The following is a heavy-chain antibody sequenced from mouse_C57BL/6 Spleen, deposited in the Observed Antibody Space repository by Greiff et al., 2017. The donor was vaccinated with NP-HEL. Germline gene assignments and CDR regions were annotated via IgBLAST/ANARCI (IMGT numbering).Heavy chain of an antibody. J-gene: IGHJ2*01. V-gene: IGHV1-5*01. Sequence: EVQLQQSGTVLARPGASVKMSCKTSGYTFTSYWMHWVKQRPGQGLEWIGAIYPGNSDTSYNQKFKGKAKLTAVTSASTAYMELSSLTNEDSAVYYCTIMAGNSYQYYFDYWGQGTTLTVSS. CDR1: GYTFTSYW. CDR3: TIMAGNSYQYYFDY. CDR2: IYPGNSDT. D-gene: IGHD5-2*01.